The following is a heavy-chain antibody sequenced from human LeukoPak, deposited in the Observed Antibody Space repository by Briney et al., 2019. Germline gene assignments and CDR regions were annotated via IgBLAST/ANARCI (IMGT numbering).Heavy chain of an antibody. V-gene: IGHV4-39*01. Sequence: SETLSLTCTVSGDSISSSSSYWGWIRQPPGKGLEWIGSIYYSGSNFDNPALKSRVTISVDTSKNQFSLKLSSVTAADTAVYYCARALVDSSGYDYWGQGTLVTVSS. CDR2: IYYSGSN. CDR3: ARALVDSSGYDY. CDR1: GDSISSSSSY. D-gene: IGHD3-22*01. J-gene: IGHJ4*02.